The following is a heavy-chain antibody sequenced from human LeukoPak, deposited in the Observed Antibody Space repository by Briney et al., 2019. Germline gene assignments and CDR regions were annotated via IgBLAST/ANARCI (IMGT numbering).Heavy chain of an antibody. D-gene: IGHD3-3*01. CDR1: GFTFSSYW. CDR2: IKQDGSEK. Sequence: GGSLRLSCAASGFTFSSYWMSWVRQAPGKGLEWVANIKQDGSEKYYVDSVKGRFTISRDNAKNSLYLQMNSLRAEDTAVYYCARDRPVITIFGVVTLGRGYYYYTDVWGKGTTVTVSS. V-gene: IGHV3-7*01. J-gene: IGHJ6*03. CDR3: ARDRPVITIFGVVTLGRGYYYYTDV.